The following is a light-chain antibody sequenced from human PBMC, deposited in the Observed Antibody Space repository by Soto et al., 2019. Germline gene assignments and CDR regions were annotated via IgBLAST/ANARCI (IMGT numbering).Light chain of an antibody. J-gene: IGLJ2*01. V-gene: IGLV2-8*01. CDR2: EVS. CDR1: SSDVGGYNY. CDR3: SSYAGSNNPVI. Sequence: QSALTQPPSASGSPGQSVTISCTGTSSDVGGYNYVSWYQQHPGKAPKFLIFEVSRRPSGVADRFSGSKSGNTASLTVSGLQADDEADYYCSSYAGSNNPVIFGGGTKLTVL.